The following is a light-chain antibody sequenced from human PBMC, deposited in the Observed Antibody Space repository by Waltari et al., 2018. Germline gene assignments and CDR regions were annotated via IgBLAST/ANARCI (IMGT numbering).Light chain of an antibody. CDR1: GEYSAYA. Sequence: LGLTQSPSASASLGASVKITCSLPGEYSAYAIAWHQQQPLKGPRYLMTVNSDGSHKKGDGISERCSGSSSDLDRYLISSRLQADEEADDFCQTWGTGIQVFGSGTKLTVL. CDR2: VNSDGSH. J-gene: IGLJ3*02. CDR3: QTWGTGIQV. V-gene: IGLV4-69*01.